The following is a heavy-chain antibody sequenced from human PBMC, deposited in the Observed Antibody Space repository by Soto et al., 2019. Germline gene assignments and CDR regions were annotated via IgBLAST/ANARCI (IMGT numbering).Heavy chain of an antibody. V-gene: IGHV1-46*01. J-gene: IGHJ1*01. CDR2: VNPSGGST. CDR3: AREENCSGGTCYSEYFHR. Sequence: GSSVKVSCKASGYLFTAYSRHWVRLAPGQGLEWMGVVNPSGGSTKYAQNFQGRVTMTRDTSTTTIYMELSSLRSDDTAIYYCAREENCSGGTCYSEYFHRWGQGTLVTVSS. D-gene: IGHD2-15*01. CDR1: GYLFTAYS.